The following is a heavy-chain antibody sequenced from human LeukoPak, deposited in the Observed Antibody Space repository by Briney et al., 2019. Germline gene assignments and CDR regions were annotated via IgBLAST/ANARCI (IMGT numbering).Heavy chain of an antibody. CDR1: GFTFSNYA. V-gene: IGHV3-23*01. J-gene: IGHJ4*02. Sequence: GGSLRLSCAASGFTFSNYAMTWVRQAPGKGLEWVSAISGGGGSTNYADSVKGRVTVSRDNSKSTLYLQMNSLRAEDTAVYYCAKSSYYDSSGYYREYYFDYWGQGTLVTVSS. CDR2: ISGGGGST. CDR3: AKSSYYDSSGYYREYYFDY. D-gene: IGHD3-22*01.